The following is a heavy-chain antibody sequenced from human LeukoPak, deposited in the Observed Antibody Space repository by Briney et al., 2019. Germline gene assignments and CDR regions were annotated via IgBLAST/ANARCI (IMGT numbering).Heavy chain of an antibody. Sequence: GESLKISCKGSGYSFTTYWIAWVRQMPGKGLEWMGSIYPGDSDTTYNPSFQGQVTISADKSISTAYLQWNSLKASDTAMYYCARHVKAAAGDYYGMDVWGQGTTVTVSS. CDR1: GYSFTTYW. J-gene: IGHJ6*02. D-gene: IGHD6-13*01. CDR3: ARHVKAAAGDYYGMDV. CDR2: IYPGDSDT. V-gene: IGHV5-51*01.